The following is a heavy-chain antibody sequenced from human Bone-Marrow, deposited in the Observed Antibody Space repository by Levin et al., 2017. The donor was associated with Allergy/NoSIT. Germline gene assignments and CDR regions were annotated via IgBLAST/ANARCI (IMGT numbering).Heavy chain of an antibody. D-gene: IGHD5-12*01. CDR1: GFTFSFTFNNAW. J-gene: IGHJ4*02. Sequence: GGSLRLSCAASGFTFSFTFNNAWMSWVRQAPGKGLEWVGRIKSKTDGESEDYAAPVKGRFTISSEDSQNMLFLEMNSLKTEDTAMYYYTSPADYDSPVASGGQGAPVTVSS. CDR3: TSPADYDSPVAS. CDR2: IKSKTDGESE. V-gene: IGHV3-15*01.